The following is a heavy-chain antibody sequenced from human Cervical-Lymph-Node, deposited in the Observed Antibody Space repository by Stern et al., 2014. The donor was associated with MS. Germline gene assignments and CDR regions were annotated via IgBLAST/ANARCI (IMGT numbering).Heavy chain of an antibody. D-gene: IGHD1-1*01. J-gene: IGHJ4*02. CDR1: GFTVSRDY. Sequence: EEQLVDSGGGVIQPAGALRLSCTASGFTVSRDYMTWVRQAPGKGLEWVSLITNVGSTFYTDSVKGRFTISRDDSKNTVYLHMTSLRAEDTAMYYCARDTSSPERSDWWGQGTLVTVSS. CDR2: ITNVGST. V-gene: IGHV3-53*01. CDR3: ARDTSSPERSDW.